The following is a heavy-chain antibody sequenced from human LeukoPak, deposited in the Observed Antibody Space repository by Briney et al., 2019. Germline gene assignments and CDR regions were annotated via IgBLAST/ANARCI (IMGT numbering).Heavy chain of an antibody. Sequence: GASVTVSCKASGYTFTGYYMHWVRQAPGQGLEWMGWINPNSGGTNYARKFQGRVTMTRDTSISTAYMELSRLRSDDTAVYYCAREKANDYVWGSYRSFDYWGQGTLVTVSS. V-gene: IGHV1-2*02. J-gene: IGHJ4*02. D-gene: IGHD3-16*02. CDR3: AREKANDYVWGSYRSFDY. CDR1: GYTFTGYY. CDR2: INPNSGGT.